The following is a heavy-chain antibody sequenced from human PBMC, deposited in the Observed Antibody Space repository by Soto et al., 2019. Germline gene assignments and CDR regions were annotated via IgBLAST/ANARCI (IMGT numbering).Heavy chain of an antibody. CDR1: GFSLSNAKMG. CDR2: IFSNDEK. D-gene: IGHD3-9*01. CDR3: VRFAYAVFQDWLFLDY. Sequence: QVTLKESGPVLVKPTETLTLTCTVSGFSLSNAKMGVSWIRQPPGKALEWLAHIFSNDEKSYSTSLKTRLTLSKDTSKSQVVLSMTNVEPVDTATYYCVRFAYAVFQDWLFLDYWGQGALVTVSS. J-gene: IGHJ4*02. V-gene: IGHV2-26*01.